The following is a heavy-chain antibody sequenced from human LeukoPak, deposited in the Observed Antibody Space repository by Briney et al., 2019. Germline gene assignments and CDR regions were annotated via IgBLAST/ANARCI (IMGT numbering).Heavy chain of an antibody. J-gene: IGHJ3*01. Sequence: GGSLRLSCAASGFAFSRNDMFWVRQAPGKGLEWVSCISGSSGATYYADSVRGRFTISRDNSKNTVFLQMNSLRAEDTAIYYCEKGGLGAFDFWGQGTMVTVSS. CDR3: EKGGLGAFDF. V-gene: IGHV3-23*01. D-gene: IGHD2-15*01. CDR2: ISGSSGAT. CDR1: GFAFSRND.